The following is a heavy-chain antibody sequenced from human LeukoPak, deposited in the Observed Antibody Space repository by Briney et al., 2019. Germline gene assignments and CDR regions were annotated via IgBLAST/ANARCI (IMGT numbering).Heavy chain of an antibody. CDR1: GFTFSSYW. J-gene: IGHJ4*02. V-gene: IGHV3-30-3*01. CDR2: ISYDGSNK. CDR3: ARGAGYSYGHNDY. D-gene: IGHD5-18*01. Sequence: GGSLRLSCAASGFTFSSYWMSWVRQAPGKGLEWVALISYDGSNKYYADSVKGRFTLSRDNSKNTLYLQMNSLRAEDTAVYYCARGAGYSYGHNDYWGQGTLLTVSS.